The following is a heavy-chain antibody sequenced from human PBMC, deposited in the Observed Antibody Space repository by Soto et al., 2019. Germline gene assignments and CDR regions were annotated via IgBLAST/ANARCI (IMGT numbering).Heavy chain of an antibody. CDR2: ISLEGSNK. D-gene: IGHD3-10*01. J-gene: IGHJ4*02. CDR1: GFNFSHYA. V-gene: IGHV3-30*18. Sequence: GGSLRLSCEASGFNFSHYAMHWVRQAPGKGLEWLAIISLEGSNKYSAKPVKDRFTISRDNSKNTLYLQMNSLRAEDTAIYYCAKGSFGFDYWGQGTLVTVSS. CDR3: AKGSFGFDY.